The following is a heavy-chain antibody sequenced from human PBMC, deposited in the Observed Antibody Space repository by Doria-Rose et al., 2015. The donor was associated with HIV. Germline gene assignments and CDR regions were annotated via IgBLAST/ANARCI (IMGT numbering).Heavy chain of an antibody. Sequence: QVTLKESGPVLVKPTETLTLTCTVSGVSLSSPGMGVSWIRQHPGKALEWLANISSDDERSYRAPLKSRLTIARGTSKSQVVLTMTDMDPVDTATYYCARIKSSRWYHKYYFDFWGQGTLVIVSA. CDR3: ARIKSSRWYHKYYFDF. CDR1: GVSLSSPGMG. J-gene: IGHJ4*02. D-gene: IGHD6-13*01. V-gene: IGHV2-26*01. CDR2: ISSDDER.